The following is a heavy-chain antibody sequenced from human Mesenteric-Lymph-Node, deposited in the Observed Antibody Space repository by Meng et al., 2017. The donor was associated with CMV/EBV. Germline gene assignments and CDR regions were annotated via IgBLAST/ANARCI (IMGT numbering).Heavy chain of an antibody. CDR2: LYFSGST. CDR3: ARDNGRRFYAWNDRGNFDL. CDR1: GGSISSYY. D-gene: IGHD1-1*01. Sequence: GSLRLSCTVSGGSISSYYWSWIRQPPGKGLEWIGYLYFSGSTNYNPSLKSRVTISVDRSKNQLSLKLSSVTAADTAVSYCARDNGRRFYAWNDRGNFDLWGQGTLVTVSS. V-gene: IGHV4-59*12. J-gene: IGHJ4*02.